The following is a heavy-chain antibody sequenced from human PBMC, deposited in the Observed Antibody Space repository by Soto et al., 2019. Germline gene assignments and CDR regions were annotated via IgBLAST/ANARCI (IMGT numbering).Heavy chain of an antibody. D-gene: IGHD2-15*01. CDR1: GYTFTGYY. V-gene: IGHV1-2*04. CDR2: INPNSGGT. Sequence: QVQLVQSGAEVKKPGASVKVSCKASGYTFTGYYMHLVRQAPGQGLEWMGWINPNSGGTNYAKKLQGWVTMTRDTSLSTAYMELSRLISDDTAVYYCARGGDLYCSGGSCYSWFDPWGQGTLVTVSS. CDR3: ARGGDLYCSGGSCYSWFDP. J-gene: IGHJ5*02.